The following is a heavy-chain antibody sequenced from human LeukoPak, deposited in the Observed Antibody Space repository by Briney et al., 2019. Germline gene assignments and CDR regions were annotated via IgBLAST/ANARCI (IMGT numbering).Heavy chain of an antibody. CDR3: ASLSGWYSPDFDY. Sequence: GGSLRLSCAASGFTFSSYSMNWVRQALGKGLEWVSYISSSSSTIYYADSVKGRFTISRDNAKNSLYLQMNSLRAEDTAVYYCASLSGWYSPDFDYWGQGTLVTVSS. D-gene: IGHD6-19*01. V-gene: IGHV3-48*04. J-gene: IGHJ4*02. CDR1: GFTFSSYS. CDR2: ISSSSSTI.